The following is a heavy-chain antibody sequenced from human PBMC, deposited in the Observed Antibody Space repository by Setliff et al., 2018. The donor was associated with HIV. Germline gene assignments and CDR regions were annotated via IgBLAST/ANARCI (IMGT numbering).Heavy chain of an antibody. Sequence: RASVKVSCKASGYTLTELSIHWVRQAPGKGLEWMANFDPEDGETFYAQKFQGRVTITTDESTSTAYMDLSSLRSEDTAVYYCARDSGVSSGWKNWFDSWGQGTLVTVSS. CDR2: FDPEDGET. CDR1: GYTLTELS. CDR3: ARDSGVSSGWKNWFDS. V-gene: IGHV1-24*01. J-gene: IGHJ5*01. D-gene: IGHD6-19*01.